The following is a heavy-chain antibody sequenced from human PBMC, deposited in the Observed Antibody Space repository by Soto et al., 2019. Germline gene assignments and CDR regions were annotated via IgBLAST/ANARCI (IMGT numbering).Heavy chain of an antibody. Sequence: GASVKVSCKASGFTFTSSAVQWVRQARGQRLEWIGWIVVGSGNTNYAQKFQERVTITRDMSTSTAYMELSSLRSEDTAVYYCAAQYSSGWYLPDYWGQGTLVTVSS. CDR2: IVVGSGNT. CDR3: AAQYSSGWYLPDY. J-gene: IGHJ4*02. D-gene: IGHD6-13*01. CDR1: GFTFTSSA. V-gene: IGHV1-58*01.